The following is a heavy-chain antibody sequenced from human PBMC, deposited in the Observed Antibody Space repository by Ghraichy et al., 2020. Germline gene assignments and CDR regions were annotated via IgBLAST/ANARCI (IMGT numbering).Heavy chain of an antibody. D-gene: IGHD3-10*01. CDR1: GGSISSYY. V-gene: IGHV4-4*07. Sequence: SQTLSLTCTVSGGSISSYYWSWIRQPAGKGLEWIGRIYTSGSTNYNPSLKSRVTMSVDTSKNQFSLKLSSVTAADTAVYYCARGLRGVRGVIITDWFDPWGQGTLVTVSS. CDR2: IYTSGST. CDR3: ARGLRGVRGVIITDWFDP. J-gene: IGHJ5*02.